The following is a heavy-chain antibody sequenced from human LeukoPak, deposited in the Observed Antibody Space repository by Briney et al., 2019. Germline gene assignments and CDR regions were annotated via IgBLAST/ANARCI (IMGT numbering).Heavy chain of an antibody. CDR1: GFTFPNYA. J-gene: IGHJ4*02. Sequence: PGGSLRLSCAASGFTFPNYAMSWVRRAPGKGLEWVSAISSRGGSTYFADSVKGRFTISRDNSKNTLYLQMNSLRAEDTAVYYCARGTPLGIVGSDFDYWGQGTLVTVSS. D-gene: IGHD1-26*01. V-gene: IGHV3-23*01. CDR2: ISSRGGST. CDR3: ARGTPLGIVGSDFDY.